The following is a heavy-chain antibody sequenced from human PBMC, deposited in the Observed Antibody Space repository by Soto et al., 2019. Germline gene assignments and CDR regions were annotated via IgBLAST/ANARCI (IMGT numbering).Heavy chain of an antibody. J-gene: IGHJ4*02. CDR1: GGSISSSSYY. CDR3: ARSLRGDYLYYFDF. V-gene: IGHV4-39*02. Sequence: PSETLSLTCTVSGGSISSSSYYWGWIRQPPGKGLEWIGSISYTGSTYYTPSLKSRVTMSVDTSKNHFSLSLSSVTAADTAVYYCARSLRGDYLYYFDFWAQRALVTVSS. CDR2: ISYTGST. D-gene: IGHD4-17*01.